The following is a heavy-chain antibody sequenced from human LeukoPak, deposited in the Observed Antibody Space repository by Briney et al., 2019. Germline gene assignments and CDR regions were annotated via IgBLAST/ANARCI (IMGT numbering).Heavy chain of an antibody. Sequence: SETLSLTCTVSGGSITSYYWSWIRQAAGKGLEWIGRIYTSGSTSYNPSLKSRVTMSVDTSKNQFPLKLSSVTAADTAVYYCARSGGSGTYYDGSFDYWGQGTLVTVSS. CDR2: IYTSGST. D-gene: IGHD1-26*01. CDR3: ARSGGSGTYYDGSFDY. V-gene: IGHV4-4*07. J-gene: IGHJ4*02. CDR1: GGSITSYY.